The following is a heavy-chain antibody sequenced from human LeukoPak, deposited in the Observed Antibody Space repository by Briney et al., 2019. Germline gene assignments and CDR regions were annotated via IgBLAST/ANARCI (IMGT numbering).Heavy chain of an antibody. D-gene: IGHD5-12*01. CDR3: ARAISPRGRLRLVKFDP. Sequence: SETLSLTCADYGGSFRGYYWSWIRQPPGKGLEWIGEINHSGSTNYNPSLKSRVTISVDTSKNQFSLKLSSVTAADTAVYNCARAISPRGRLRLVKFDPWGQGTLVTVSS. CDR1: GGSFRGYY. CDR2: INHSGST. V-gene: IGHV4-34*01. J-gene: IGHJ5*02.